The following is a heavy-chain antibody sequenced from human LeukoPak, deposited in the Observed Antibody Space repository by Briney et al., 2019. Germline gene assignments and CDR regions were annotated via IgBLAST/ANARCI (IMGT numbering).Heavy chain of an antibody. Sequence: PGGSLRLSCADSGFTFSSYSMNWVREAPGKGVEWVSYISTSSSTIYYADSVRGRFTISRDNAKNSLYLQMNSLRVEDTADYFCARVSAMGDFDCWGQGTLVTVSS. J-gene: IGHJ4*02. CDR3: ARVSAMGDFDC. D-gene: IGHD1-26*01. CDR2: ISTSSSTI. CDR1: GFTFSSYS. V-gene: IGHV3-48*01.